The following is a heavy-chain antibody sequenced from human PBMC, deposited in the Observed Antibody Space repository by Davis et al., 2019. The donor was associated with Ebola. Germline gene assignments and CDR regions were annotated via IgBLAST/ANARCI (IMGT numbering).Heavy chain of an antibody. CDR1: GGTFSSYA. J-gene: IGHJ4*02. CDR3: AREAALTLGAFDY. CDR2: INAGNGNT. D-gene: IGHD7-27*01. Sequence: ASVKVSCKASGGTFSSYAISWVRQAPGQRLEWMGWINAGNGNTKYSQKFQGRVTITRDTSASTAYMELSSLRSEDTAVYYCAREAALTLGAFDYWGQGTLVTVSS. V-gene: IGHV1-3*01.